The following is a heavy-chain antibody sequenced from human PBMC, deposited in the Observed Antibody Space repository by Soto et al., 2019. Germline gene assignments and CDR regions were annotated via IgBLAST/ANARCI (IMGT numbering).Heavy chain of an antibody. J-gene: IGHJ4*02. CDR2: IIPILGIA. D-gene: IGHD5-12*01. V-gene: IGHV1-69*04. CDR1: GGTFSSYT. Sequence: ASVKVSCKASGGTFSSYTISWVRQAPGQGLEWMGRIIPILGIANYAQKFQGRVTITADKSTSTAYMELSSLRSEDTAVYYCAREAHSGYDHFDYWGQGTLVTVSS. CDR3: AREAHSGYDHFDY.